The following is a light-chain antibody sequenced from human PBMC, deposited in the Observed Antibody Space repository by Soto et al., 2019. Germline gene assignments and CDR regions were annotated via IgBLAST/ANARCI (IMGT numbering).Light chain of an antibody. J-gene: IGKJ1*01. CDR2: DAS. V-gene: IGKV1-5*01. CDR3: QQSYSTPLT. CDR1: QSIGRW. Sequence: DIQMTQSPSTLSASVGDRVTITCRASQSIGRWLAWYQQKPGRAPKVLISDASSLKSGFPSRFSGSGSVTEFTLIISSLQPDDFATSYCQQSYSTPLTVGQGTKVDIK.